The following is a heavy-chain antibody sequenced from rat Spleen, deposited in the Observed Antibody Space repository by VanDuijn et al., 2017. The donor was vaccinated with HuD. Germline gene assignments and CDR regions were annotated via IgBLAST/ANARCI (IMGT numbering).Heavy chain of an antibody. D-gene: IGHD4-1*01. J-gene: IGHJ2*01. Sequence: EVQLVESGGGLVQPGNSLKLSCAASGFTFSDYFLAWVRQTPTKGLEWVATISYDGSLTYYRDSVKGRFTISRDNAKTTLYLQMDSLRSEDTATYYCARRTTGLFDYWGQGVMVTVSS. CDR3: ARRTTGLFDY. V-gene: IGHV5-29*01. CDR1: GFTFSDYF. CDR2: ISYDGSLT.